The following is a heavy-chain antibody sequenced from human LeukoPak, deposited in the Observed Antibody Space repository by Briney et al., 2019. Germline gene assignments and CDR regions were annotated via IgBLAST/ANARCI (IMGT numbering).Heavy chain of an antibody. CDR2: IIPIFGTA. CDR3: ARESRDPYYYYGMDV. CDR1: GGTFSSYA. J-gene: IGHJ6*02. D-gene: IGHD2-21*02. V-gene: IGHV1-69*13. Sequence: ASVKVSCKASGGTFSSYAISWVRQAPGQGLEWMGGIIPIFGTANYAQKFQGRVTITADESTSTAYMELRSLRSDDTAVYYCARESRDPYYYYGMDVWGQGTTVTVSS.